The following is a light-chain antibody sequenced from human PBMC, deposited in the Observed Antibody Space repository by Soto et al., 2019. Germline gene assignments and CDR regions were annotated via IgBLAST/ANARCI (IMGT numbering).Light chain of an antibody. J-gene: IGKJ1*01. Sequence: DIQMTQSPSTLSASVGDRVTITCRASQSISSWLAWYQQKPGKAPKILIYKASSLESGAPSRFSGSGSGTEFTLTISSLQPDDFATYYCQQYHTWWTFGQGTKVEI. CDR2: KAS. CDR1: QSISSW. CDR3: QQYHTWWT. V-gene: IGKV1-5*03.